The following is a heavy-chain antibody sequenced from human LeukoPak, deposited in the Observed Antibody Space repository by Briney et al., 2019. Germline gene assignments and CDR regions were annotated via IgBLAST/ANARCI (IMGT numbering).Heavy chain of an antibody. D-gene: IGHD1-26*01. CDR1: GGSISSYY. CDR3: ARNSIYYAPYAFDI. J-gene: IGHJ3*02. CDR2: IYTSGST. V-gene: IGHV4-4*08. Sequence: PSETLSLTCTVSGGSISSYYWSWIRQPPGKGLEWIGYIYTSGSTNYNPSLKSRVTMSVDTSKNQFSLKLSSVTAADTAVYYCARNSIYYAPYAFDIWGQGTMVTVSS.